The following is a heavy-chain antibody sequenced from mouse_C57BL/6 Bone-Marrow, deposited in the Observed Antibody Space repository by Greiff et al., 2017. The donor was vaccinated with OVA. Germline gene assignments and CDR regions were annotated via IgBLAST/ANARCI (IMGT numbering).Heavy chain of an antibody. Sequence: VKLQESGPELVKPGASVKISCKASGYAFSSSWMNWVKQRPGKGLEWIGRIYPGDGDTNYNGKFKGKATLTADKSSSTAYMQLSSLTSEDSAVYFCARRISYWGQGTLVTVSA. V-gene: IGHV1-82*01. CDR3: ARRISY. CDR2: IYPGDGDT. J-gene: IGHJ3*01. CDR1: GYAFSSSW.